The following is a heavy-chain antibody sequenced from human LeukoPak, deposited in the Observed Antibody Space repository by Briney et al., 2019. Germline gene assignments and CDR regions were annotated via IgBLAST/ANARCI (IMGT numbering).Heavy chain of an antibody. CDR1: GFTFSSYA. CDR2: ISNSGGGP. D-gene: IGHD7-27*01. V-gene: IGHV3-23*01. Sequence: AGGSLRLSCAASGFTFSSYAMSWVRQAPGKGLGWDSAISNSGGGPYYADSVKGRFTISRDNSKNTLYLQMNSLRAEDTAVYYCARKNGDPFFDYWGRGTLVTVSS. J-gene: IGHJ4*02. CDR3: ARKNGDPFFDY.